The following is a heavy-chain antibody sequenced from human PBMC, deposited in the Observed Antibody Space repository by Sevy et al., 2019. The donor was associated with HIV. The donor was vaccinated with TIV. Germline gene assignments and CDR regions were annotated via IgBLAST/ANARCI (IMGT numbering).Heavy chain of an antibody. Sequence: GGSLRLSCAASGFTFSSYAMHWVRQAPGKGLEWVAVISYDGSNKYYADSVKGRFTISRDNSKNTLYLQMNSLRADDTAVYYCAREGRLGELSRYFDYWGQGTLVTVSS. D-gene: IGHD3-16*02. CDR1: GFTFSSYA. J-gene: IGHJ4*02. CDR3: AREGRLGELSRYFDY. CDR2: ISYDGSNK. V-gene: IGHV3-30-3*01.